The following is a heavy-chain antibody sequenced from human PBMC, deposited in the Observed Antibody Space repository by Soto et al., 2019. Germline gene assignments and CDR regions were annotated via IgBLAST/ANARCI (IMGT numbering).Heavy chain of an antibody. V-gene: IGHV3-33*01. D-gene: IGHD1-1*01. CDR2: IWSDGNKR. CDR1: GFMFTNHG. CDR3: VRRDNWSDDASDY. J-gene: IGHJ4*02. Sequence: QVQLVESGGGVVQPGRSLRLSCAASGFMFTNHGMHWVRQAPGKGLEWVAVIWSDGNKRYYADSVKGRFTVSRDTSNNTLYLQMYNLRAEDTAVSYCVRRDNWSDDASDYWGQGTLVTVSS.